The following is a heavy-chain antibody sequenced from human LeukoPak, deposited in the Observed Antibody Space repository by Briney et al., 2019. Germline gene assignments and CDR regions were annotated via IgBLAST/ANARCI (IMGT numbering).Heavy chain of an antibody. J-gene: IGHJ4*02. Sequence: ASVKVSFKASGYTFTGYYIHWVRQAPEQGLEWMGWINPNSGGTNYAQKFQGRVTMTRDTSISTAYMELSRLRSDDTAVYYCARDYGGSSFFDYWGQGTLVTVSS. V-gene: IGHV1-2*02. CDR2: INPNSGGT. CDR1: GYTFTGYY. D-gene: IGHD1-26*01. CDR3: ARDYGGSSFFDY.